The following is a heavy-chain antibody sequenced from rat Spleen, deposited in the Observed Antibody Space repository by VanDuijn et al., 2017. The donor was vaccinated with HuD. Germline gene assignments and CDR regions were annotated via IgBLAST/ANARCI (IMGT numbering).Heavy chain of an antibody. J-gene: IGHJ3*01. Sequence: EVQLQESGPGLVKPSQSLSLTCSVTFYSITSSYKWTWIRKFPGNKLEWMGYIDNAGNTNYNPSLKSRISITRDTSKNQFFLHVNSVTTEDTATYYCARGRYNSNWFAFWGQGTLVTVSS. CDR1: FYSITSSYK. D-gene: IGHD4-3*01. CDR2: IDNAGNT. CDR3: ARGRYNSNWFAF. V-gene: IGHV3-3*01.